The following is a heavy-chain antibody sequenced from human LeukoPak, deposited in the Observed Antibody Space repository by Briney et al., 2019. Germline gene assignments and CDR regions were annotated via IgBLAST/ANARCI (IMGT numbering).Heavy chain of an antibody. CDR3: ANAPVYSSSWYGFYY. V-gene: IGHV3-48*02. CDR2: ISSSSSTI. CDR1: GFTFSSYS. D-gene: IGHD6-13*01. Sequence: GGSLRLSCAASGFTFSSYSMNWVRQAPGKGLEWVSYISSSSSTIYYADSVKGRFTISRDNAKNSLYLQMNSLRDEDTAVYYCANAPVYSSSWYGFYYWGQGTQVTVSS. J-gene: IGHJ4*02.